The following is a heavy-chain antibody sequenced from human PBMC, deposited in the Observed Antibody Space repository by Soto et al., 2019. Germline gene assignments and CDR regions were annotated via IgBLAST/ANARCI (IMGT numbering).Heavy chain of an antibody. J-gene: IGHJ4*01. CDR3: AKDIREYSSGWTYFDY. D-gene: IGHD6-19*01. CDR1: GFTFHDYA. Sequence: SLRLSCAASGFTFHDYAMHWVRQGQGKGLEWVSGITWNSGSIDCADSVKGRFTISRDNAKNSLYLQMNSLRPEDTALYYCAKDIREYSSGWTYFDYWGHGTLVTVSS. CDR2: ITWNSGSI. V-gene: IGHV3-9*01.